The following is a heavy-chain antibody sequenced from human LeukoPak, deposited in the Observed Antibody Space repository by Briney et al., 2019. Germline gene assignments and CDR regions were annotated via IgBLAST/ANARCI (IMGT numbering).Heavy chain of an antibody. Sequence: GASVKVSCKASGYTXTGYYMHXVXXAPGQXLEXMGWINPNSGGTNYAQKFQGRVTMTRDTSISTAYMELSRLRSDDTAVYYCASSRSAYPGNWGQGTLVTVSS. CDR3: ASSRSAYPGN. D-gene: IGHD1-26*01. CDR2: INPNSGGT. J-gene: IGHJ4*02. CDR1: GYTXTGYY. V-gene: IGHV1-2*02.